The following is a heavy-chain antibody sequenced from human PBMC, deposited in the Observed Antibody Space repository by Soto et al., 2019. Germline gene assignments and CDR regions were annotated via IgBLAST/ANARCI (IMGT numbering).Heavy chain of an antibody. Sequence: ASVKVSCKASGYTFTAYSMHWVRQAPGQSLEWMGWINAGDGSTKYSPKFQARVTITRDTSASTVYLELTSLTSEDRAVYFCARDHHSSRPYYSDYRGRGTKVTVSS. CDR3: ARDHHSSRPYYSDY. D-gene: IGHD6-19*01. V-gene: IGHV1-3*01. CDR2: INAGDGST. CDR1: GYTFTAYS. J-gene: IGHJ4*02.